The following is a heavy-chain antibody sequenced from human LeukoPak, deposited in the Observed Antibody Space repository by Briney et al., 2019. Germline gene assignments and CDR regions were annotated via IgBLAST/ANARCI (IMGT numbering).Heavy chain of an antibody. CDR1: GVTFDDYA. J-gene: IGHJ4*02. CDR3: AKEGV. Sequence: GRSLRLSCAASGVTFDDYAMHWVRQAPGKGLEWVSGISWNSGSIGYADSVKGRFTISRDNAKNSLYLQMNSLRAEDTALYYCAKEGVWGQGTLVTVFS. V-gene: IGHV3-9*01. CDR2: ISWNSGSI.